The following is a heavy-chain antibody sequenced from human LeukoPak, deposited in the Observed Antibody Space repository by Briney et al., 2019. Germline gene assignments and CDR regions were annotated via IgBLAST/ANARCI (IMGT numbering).Heavy chain of an antibody. CDR3: ARAGAHYYDSSGYYKLYNWFDP. V-gene: IGHV1-2*02. D-gene: IGHD3-22*01. CDR1: GYTFTGYY. Sequence: ASVKVSCKASGYTFTGYYMHWVRQAPGQGLEWMGWINPNSGGTNHAQKLQGRVTMTRGTSISTAYMELSRLRSDDTAVYYCARAGAHYYDSSGYYKLYNWFDPWGQGTLVTVSS. J-gene: IGHJ5*02. CDR2: INPNSGGT.